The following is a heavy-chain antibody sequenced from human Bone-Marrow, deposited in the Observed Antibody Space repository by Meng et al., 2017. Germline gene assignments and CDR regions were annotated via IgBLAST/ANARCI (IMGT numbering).Heavy chain of an antibody. CDR1: GFTFSSYA. V-gene: IGHV3-21*01. CDR2: ISSSSSYI. Sequence: GGSLRLSCAASGFTFSSYAMSWVRQAPGKGLEWVSSISSSSSYIYYADSVKGRFTISRDNAKNSLYLQMNSLRAEDTAVYYCARDVGIIAVAGTLPVYWGQGTLVTVSS. CDR3: ARDVGIIAVAGTLPVY. J-gene: IGHJ4*02. D-gene: IGHD6-19*01.